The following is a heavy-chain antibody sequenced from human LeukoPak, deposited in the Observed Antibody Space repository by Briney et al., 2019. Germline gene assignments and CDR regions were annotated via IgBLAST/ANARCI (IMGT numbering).Heavy chain of an antibody. J-gene: IGHJ4*02. V-gene: IGHV4-38-2*02. D-gene: IGHD3-16*01. CDR1: GYSISSGYY. CDR2: IYHSGST. Sequence: SETLSLTCTVSGYSISSGYYWGWIRQPPGKGLEWIGSIYHSGSTYYNPSIKSRVTISVDTSKNQFSLKLSSVTAADTAVYYCARERGRSYYDYWGQGTLVTVSS. CDR3: ARERGRSYYDY.